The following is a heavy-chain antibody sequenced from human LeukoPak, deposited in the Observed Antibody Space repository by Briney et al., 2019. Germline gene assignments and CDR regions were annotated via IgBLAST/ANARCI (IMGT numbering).Heavy chain of an antibody. CDR3: AREEQNENWFDP. J-gene: IGHJ5*02. D-gene: IGHD1-1*01. CDR2: IYYSGRT. V-gene: IGHV4-31*03. CDR1: GGSISSGGYY. Sequence: PSQTLSLTCTVSGGSISSGGYYWSWIRQHPGKGLEWIGYIYYSGRTSYSPSLKSRVSISVDTSKKQFPLKLNSVTAADTAVYFCAREEQNENWFDPWGQGTLVTVSS.